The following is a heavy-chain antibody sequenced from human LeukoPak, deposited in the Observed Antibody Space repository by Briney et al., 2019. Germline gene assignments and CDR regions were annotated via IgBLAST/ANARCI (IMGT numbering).Heavy chain of an antibody. Sequence: SQTLSLTCTVSGGSISSGGYSWSWIRQPPGKGLEWIGYIYHSGSTYYNPSLKSRVTISVNRSKNQFSLKLSSVTAADTAVYYCARTSIAARRANAFDIWGLGTMVTVSS. V-gene: IGHV4-30-2*01. CDR1: GGSISSGGYS. D-gene: IGHD6-6*01. CDR3: ARTSIAARRANAFDI. J-gene: IGHJ3*02. CDR2: IYHSGST.